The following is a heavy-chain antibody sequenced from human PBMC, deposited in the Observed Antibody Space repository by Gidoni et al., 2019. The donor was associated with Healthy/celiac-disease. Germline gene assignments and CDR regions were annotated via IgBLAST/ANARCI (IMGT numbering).Heavy chain of an antibody. D-gene: IGHD3-22*01. CDR1: GGTFSSYA. CDR3: AVGGYYYDSSGYYYQDAFDI. CDR2: IIPIFGTA. V-gene: IGHV1-69*01. Sequence: QVQLVQSGAEVKKPGSSVKVSCKASGGTFSSYAISWVRQAPGQGLEWMGGIIPIFGTANYAQKFQGRVTITADESTSTAYMELSSLRSEDTAVYYCAVGGYYYDSSGYYYQDAFDIWGQGTMVTVSS. J-gene: IGHJ3*02.